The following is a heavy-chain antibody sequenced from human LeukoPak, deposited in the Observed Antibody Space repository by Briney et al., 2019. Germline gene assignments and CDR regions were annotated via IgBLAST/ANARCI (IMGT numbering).Heavy chain of an antibody. J-gene: IGHJ5*02. D-gene: IGHD6-13*01. Sequence: GASVKVSCKASGYTFTAYYMHLVRQAPGQGLEWMGWINPNSGVTHYAQRFQGRVTMTRDTSISTAYMDLSSLTSDDTAVYYCARGAAAASNWFDPWGQGTLVTVSS. CDR1: GYTFTAYY. CDR3: ARGAAAASNWFDP. CDR2: INPNSGVT. V-gene: IGHV1-2*02.